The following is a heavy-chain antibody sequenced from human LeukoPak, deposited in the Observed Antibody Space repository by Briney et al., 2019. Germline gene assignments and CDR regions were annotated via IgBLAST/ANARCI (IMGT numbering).Heavy chain of an antibody. D-gene: IGHD3-10*01. Sequence: ASVKVSCKASGYTFTGYYMHWVRQAPGQGLEWMGWINPNSGGTNYAQKLQGRVTMTTDTSTSTAYMELRSLRSDDTAVYYCARDPPKASMVRGVIHNDYWGQGTLVTVSS. CDR1: GYTFTGYY. V-gene: IGHV1-2*02. CDR3: ARDPPKASMVRGVIHNDY. CDR2: INPNSGGT. J-gene: IGHJ4*02.